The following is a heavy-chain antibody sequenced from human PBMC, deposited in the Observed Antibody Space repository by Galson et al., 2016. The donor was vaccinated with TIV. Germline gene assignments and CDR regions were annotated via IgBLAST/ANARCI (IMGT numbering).Heavy chain of an antibody. CDR3: SRGNWNYGMGGAMDV. V-gene: IGHV6-1*01. J-gene: IGHJ6*02. Sequence: CAISGDSVSGNTAAWNWVRQSPSRGLEWLGRTYYTSKWNTDYAVSVKGRLIIRPDTSMNQVSLQLSSVSPDDTAVYYCSRGNWNYGMGGAMDVWGRGTTVTVSS. CDR1: GDSVSGNTAA. D-gene: IGHD1-7*01. CDR2: TYYTSKWNT.